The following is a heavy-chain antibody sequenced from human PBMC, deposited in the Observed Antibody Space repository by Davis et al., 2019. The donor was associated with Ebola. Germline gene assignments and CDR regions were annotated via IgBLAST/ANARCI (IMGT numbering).Heavy chain of an antibody. CDR2: IYSGGST. CDR3: AKGGFRELLGLYYGMDV. V-gene: IGHV3-23*03. CDR1: GFTFSSYA. J-gene: IGHJ6*02. Sequence: GESLKISCAASGFTFSSYAMSWVRQAPGKGLEWVSVIYSGGSTYYADSVKGRFTISRHNSKNTLYLQMNSLRAEDTAVYYCAKGGFRELLGLYYGMDVWGQGTTVTVSS. D-gene: IGHD3-10*01.